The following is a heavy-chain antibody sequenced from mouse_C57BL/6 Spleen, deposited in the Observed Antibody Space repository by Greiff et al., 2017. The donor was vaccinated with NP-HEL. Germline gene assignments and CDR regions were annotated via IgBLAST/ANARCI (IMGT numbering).Heavy chain of an antibody. CDR2: INPSNGGT. CDR3: ARSHWALYAMDD. D-gene: IGHD4-1*01. J-gene: IGHJ4*01. Sequence: QVQLQQPGTDLVKPGASVKLSCKASGYTFTSYWMHWVKQRPGQGLEWIGNINPSNGGTNYNEKFKSKATLTVDKSSSTAYMQLSSLTSEDSAVYYCARSHWALYAMDDWGQGTSVTVSS. V-gene: IGHV1-53*01. CDR1: GYTFTSYW.